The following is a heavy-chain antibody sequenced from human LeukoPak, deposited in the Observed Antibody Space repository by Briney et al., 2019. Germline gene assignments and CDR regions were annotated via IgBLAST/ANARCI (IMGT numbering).Heavy chain of an antibody. CDR3: ARGLDCDFWSGHIYYYYYMDV. J-gene: IGHJ6*03. CDR1: GFTFSSYW. V-gene: IGHV3-7*01. CDR2: IKQDGSEK. Sequence: GGSLRLSCAASGFTFSSYWMSWVRQAPGKGLEWVANIKQDGSEKYYVDSVKGRFTISRDNAKNSLYLQMNSLRAEDTAVYYCARGLDCDFWSGHIYYYYYMDVWGKGTTVTVSS. D-gene: IGHD3-3*01.